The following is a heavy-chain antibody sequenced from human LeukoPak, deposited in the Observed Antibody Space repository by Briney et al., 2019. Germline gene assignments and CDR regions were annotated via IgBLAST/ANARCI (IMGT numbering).Heavy chain of an antibody. J-gene: IGHJ4*02. CDR1: GYTFTSYA. V-gene: IGHV7-4-1*02. CDR2: INTNTGNP. D-gene: IGHD2-15*01. Sequence: ASVKVSCKASGYTFTSYAMNWVRQAPGQGLEWMGWINTNTGNPTCAQGFTGRFVFSLDTSVSTAYLQISSLKAEDTAVYYCARVYCSGGSCYFDYWGQGTLVTVSS. CDR3: ARVYCSGGSCYFDY.